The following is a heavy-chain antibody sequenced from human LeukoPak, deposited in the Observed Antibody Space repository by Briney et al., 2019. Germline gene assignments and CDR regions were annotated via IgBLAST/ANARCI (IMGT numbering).Heavy chain of an antibody. D-gene: IGHD2-21*02. V-gene: IGHV3-48*03. Sequence: GGSLRLSSAASGVTLSSYKMNSGPEAPGKGLERISYTSSSGRTINSTASVKGRFTISRDNAKNSLYLQMNSLRAEDTAAYYCARGRDVVVTALDYWGQGTLVTVSS. CDR3: ARGRDVVVTALDY. CDR2: TSSSGRTI. J-gene: IGHJ4*02. CDR1: GVTLSSYK.